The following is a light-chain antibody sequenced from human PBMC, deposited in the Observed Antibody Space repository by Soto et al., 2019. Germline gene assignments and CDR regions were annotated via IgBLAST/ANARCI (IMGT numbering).Light chain of an antibody. J-gene: IGKJ1*01. Sequence: EIVLTQSPGTLSLSPGERATLSCRASQSVSSYLAWYQQKPGQAPRLLIYGASSRATGIPDRFSGSGSGTDFTLTISRPEPEDFAVYYCQQYGSSPWTFGQGTKVEIK. CDR3: QQYGSSPWT. V-gene: IGKV3-20*01. CDR1: QSVSSY. CDR2: GAS.